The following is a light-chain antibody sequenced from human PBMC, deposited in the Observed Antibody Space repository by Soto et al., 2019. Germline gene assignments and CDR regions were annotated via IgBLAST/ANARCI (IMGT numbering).Light chain of an antibody. V-gene: IGKV1-5*01. Sequence: DIQMTQSPPTLSASVGDRVTITCRASKSIRNYLAWYQQMPGKAPKLLIYGASSLQSGVPSRFSGSGSGTEFTLTISSLQPDDFATYFCQHHNSYSQTFGQGTKVEIK. CDR3: QHHNSYSQT. CDR1: KSIRNY. CDR2: GAS. J-gene: IGKJ1*01.